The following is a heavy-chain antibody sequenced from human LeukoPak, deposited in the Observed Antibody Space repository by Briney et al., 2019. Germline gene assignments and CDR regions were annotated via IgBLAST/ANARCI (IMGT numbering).Heavy chain of an antibody. Sequence: PGGSLRLSCAASGITLSSYWMSWVRQAPGKGLEWVAKIRQDGSEKYYVDSVKGRFTISGDNAKNSLYLQMNSLRAEDTAVYYCAREGRGSWDYFDYWGQGTLVTVSS. CDR3: AREGRGSWDYFDY. D-gene: IGHD1-26*01. CDR1: GITLSSYW. J-gene: IGHJ4*02. CDR2: IRQDGSEK. V-gene: IGHV3-7*01.